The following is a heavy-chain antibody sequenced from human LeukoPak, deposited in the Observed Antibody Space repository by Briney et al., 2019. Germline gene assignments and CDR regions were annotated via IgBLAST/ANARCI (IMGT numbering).Heavy chain of an antibody. Sequence: ASVKVSCKASGYTFTSYAMNWVRQAPGQGLEWMGWINTNTGNPTYAQGFTGRFVFSLDTSVSTAYLQISSLKAEDTAAYYCAREVGLGYCSSTSCYASFDYWGQGTLVTVSS. CDR2: INTNTGNP. CDR3: AREVGLGYCSSTSCYASFDY. D-gene: IGHD2-2*01. V-gene: IGHV7-4-1*02. CDR1: GYTFTSYA. J-gene: IGHJ4*02.